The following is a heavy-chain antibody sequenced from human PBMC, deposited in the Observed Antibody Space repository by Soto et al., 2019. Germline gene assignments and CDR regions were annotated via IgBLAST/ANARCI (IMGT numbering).Heavy chain of an antibody. CDR3: ASDTGTIFGRSWYGDAFDI. V-gene: IGHV3-48*02. Sequence: HPGGSLRLSCAASGFTFSSYSMNWVRQAPGKGLEWVSYISSSSSTIYYADSVKGRFTISRDNAKNSLYLQMNSLRDEDTAVYYCASDTGTIFGRSWYGDAFDIWGQGTMVTVSS. J-gene: IGHJ3*02. CDR2: ISSSSSTI. D-gene: IGHD3-3*01. CDR1: GFTFSSYS.